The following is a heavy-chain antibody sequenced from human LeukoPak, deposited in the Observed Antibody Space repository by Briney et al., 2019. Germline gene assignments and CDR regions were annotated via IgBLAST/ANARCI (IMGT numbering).Heavy chain of an antibody. V-gene: IGHV1-18*01. CDR2: ISTYNGNT. D-gene: IGHD3-3*01. CDR1: GYTLTTYG. J-gene: IGHJ4*02. Sequence: GASLKVSCKASGYTLTTYGLSWVRQAPGQGLEWMGWISTYNGNTNYAQKFQGRVTMTTDTSTSTAYMELRSLRSDDTAVYYCARDPTEDFWSGFYSYFDFWGQGTLVTVSS. CDR3: ARDPTEDFWSGFYSYFDF.